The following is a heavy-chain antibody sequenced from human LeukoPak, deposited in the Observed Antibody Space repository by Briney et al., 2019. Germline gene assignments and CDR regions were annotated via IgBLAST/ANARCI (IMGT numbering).Heavy chain of an antibody. V-gene: IGHV1-8*01. D-gene: IGHD6-13*01. J-gene: IGHJ6*03. CDR3: ARGLYSSSWFLFSYSNTYYYYYYMDV. CDR1: GYTFTSYD. CDR2: MNPNSGNT. Sequence: ASVKVSCKASGYTFTSYDINWVRQATGQGLEWMGWMNPNSGNTGYAQKLQGRVTMTRNTSISTAYMELSSLRSEDTAVYYCARGLYSSSWFLFSYSNTYYYYYYMDVWGKGTTVTISS.